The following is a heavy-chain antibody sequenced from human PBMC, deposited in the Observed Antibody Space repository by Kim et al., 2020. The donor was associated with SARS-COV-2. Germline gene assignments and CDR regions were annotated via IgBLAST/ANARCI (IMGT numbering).Heavy chain of an antibody. CDR2: ISAYNGNT. Sequence: ASVKVSCKASGYTFTSYGISWVRQAPGQGLEWMGWISAYNGNTNYAQKLQGRVTMTTDTSTSTAYMELRSLRSDDTAVYYCARVDRKGGWYDLKYWGQGTLVTVSS. D-gene: IGHD6-19*01. J-gene: IGHJ4*02. CDR1: GYTFTSYG. V-gene: IGHV1-18*01. CDR3: ARVDRKGGWYDLKY.